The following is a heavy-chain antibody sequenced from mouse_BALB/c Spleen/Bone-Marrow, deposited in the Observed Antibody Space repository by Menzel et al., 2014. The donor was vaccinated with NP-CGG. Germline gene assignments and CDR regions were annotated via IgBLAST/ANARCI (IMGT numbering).Heavy chain of an antibody. D-gene: IGHD2-2*01. J-gene: IGHJ3*01. V-gene: IGHV5-6-3*01. CDR3: ARGYGYSSWFAY. Sequence: EVKLVESGGGLVQPGGSLKLSCAASGFTFSSYGMSWVRQTPDKRLEMIATINVNGDTTYHPDSVKGRFTISRDNVKNTLYLQMSSLKSEDTAMYYCARGYGYSSWFAYWGQGTLATVSA. CDR1: GFTFSSYG. CDR2: INVNGDTT.